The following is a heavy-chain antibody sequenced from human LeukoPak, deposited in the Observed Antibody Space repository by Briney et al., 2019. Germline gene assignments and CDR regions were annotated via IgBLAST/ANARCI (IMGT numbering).Heavy chain of an antibody. CDR3: ARGGFSFGFENYIYMDV. CDR2: TYYRSKWNN. CDR1: GDSVSNTGAT. V-gene: IGHV6-1*01. J-gene: IGHJ6*03. Sequence: SQTLSLTFGISGDSVSNTGATWNWVRQSPLRGLEWLGRTYYRSKWNNDYAVSVKSRLTIKPDTSKNQFSLQLKSVTPEDTAVYYCARGGFSFGFENYIYMDVWGKGTTVTISS. D-gene: IGHD5-18*01.